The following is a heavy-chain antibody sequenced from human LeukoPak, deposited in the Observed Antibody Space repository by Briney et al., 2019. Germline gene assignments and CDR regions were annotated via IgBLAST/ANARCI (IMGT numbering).Heavy chain of an antibody. J-gene: IGHJ6*02. CDR2: IYHSGST. CDR1: GYSISSGYY. V-gene: IGHV4-38-2*02. CDR3: ARVGDIVVVPAANYGMDV. D-gene: IGHD2-2*01. Sequence: SETLSLTCSVSGYSISSGYYWGWIRQPPGKGLEWIGSIYHSGSTLYNPSLRSRITISLDTSKNHFSLKLSSVTAADTAVYYCARVGDIVVVPAANYGMDVWGQGTTVTVSS.